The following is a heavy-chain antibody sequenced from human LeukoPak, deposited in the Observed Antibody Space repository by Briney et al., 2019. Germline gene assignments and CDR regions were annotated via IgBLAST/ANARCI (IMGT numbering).Heavy chain of an antibody. J-gene: IGHJ4*02. D-gene: IGHD2-15*01. CDR1: GGSISSYY. V-gene: IGHV4-59*01. CDR3: ARDQGVPSGGLDY. Sequence: SETLSLACTVSGGSISSYYWSWIRQPPGKGLEWIGYIYYSGSTNYNPSLKSRVTISVDTSKNQFSLKLSSVTAADTAVYYCARDQGVPSGGLDYWGQGTLVTVSS. CDR2: IYYSGST.